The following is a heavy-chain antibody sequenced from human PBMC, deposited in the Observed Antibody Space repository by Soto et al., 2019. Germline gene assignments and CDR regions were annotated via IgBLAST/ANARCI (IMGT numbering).Heavy chain of an antibody. CDR3: ARTQDGPIDY. V-gene: IGHV2-70*01. Sequence: SGPTLVNPTPPLTLTCTFSGFSLSTSGMCVIWIRQPPGKALEWLALIDWDDNKNYNTSLKTRLTISKDTSKNQVVLTMTNMDPVDTATFYCARTQDGPIDYWGQGTLVTVS. J-gene: IGHJ4*02. CDR1: GFSLSTSGMC. D-gene: IGHD4-17*01. CDR2: IDWDDNK.